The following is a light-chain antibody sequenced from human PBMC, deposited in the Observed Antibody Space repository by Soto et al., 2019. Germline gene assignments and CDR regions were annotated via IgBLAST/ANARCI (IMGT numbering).Light chain of an antibody. J-gene: IGKJ3*01. CDR3: QDYNSFPYP. V-gene: IGKV1-27*01. CDR1: QAFGKY. CDR2: ATS. Sequence: DIQMTQSPSSLSASVGDRIIITCRASQAFGKYVAWYQQKPGNVPKLLISATSTLQSGVPSRFSGSGSGTEFTLTISGLHPEDSATYYCQDYNSFPYPFGPGTRVYIK.